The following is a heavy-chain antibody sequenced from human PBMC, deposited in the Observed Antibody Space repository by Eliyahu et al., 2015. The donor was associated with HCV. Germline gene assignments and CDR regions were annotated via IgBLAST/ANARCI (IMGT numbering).Heavy chain of an antibody. CDR1: GFTFSNYG. CDR3: ARWSLRRDGYSYSGRTDLDY. V-gene: IGHV3-30*03. D-gene: IGHD5-24*01. J-gene: IGHJ4*02. CDR2: ISYDGNSK. Sequence: QLQLVESGGGVVQPGRSLRLSCAASGFTFSNYGIHWVRQAPGKGLEWMALISYDGNSKYYADSVKGRFTISRDNSRYTLYLQMNSLRLEDTAVYYCARWSLRRDGYSYSGRTDLDYWGQGTLVTVSS.